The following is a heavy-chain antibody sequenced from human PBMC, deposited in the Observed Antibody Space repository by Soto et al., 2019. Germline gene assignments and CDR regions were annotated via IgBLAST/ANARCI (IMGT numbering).Heavy chain of an antibody. CDR3: ATTPYCSSTSCRPRYFDY. J-gene: IGHJ4*02. CDR1: GLTFSSYA. D-gene: IGHD2-2*01. Sequence: PGGSLRLSCAASGLTFSSYAMSWVRQAPGKGLEWVSAISGSGGSTYYADSVKGRFTISRDNSKNTLYLQMNSLRAEDTAVYYCATTPYCSSTSCRPRYFDYWGQGTLVTVSS. CDR2: ISGSGGST. V-gene: IGHV3-23*01.